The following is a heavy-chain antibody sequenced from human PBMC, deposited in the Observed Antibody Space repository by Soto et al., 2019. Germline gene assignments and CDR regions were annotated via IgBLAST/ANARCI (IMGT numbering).Heavy chain of an antibody. CDR3: ATYTAFAKYYFDY. J-gene: IGHJ4*02. V-gene: IGHV4-30-2*01. CDR2: IYPSGTI. CDR1: GVSITTNGYS. D-gene: IGHD3-16*01. Sequence: SSETMSLTCAVSGVSITTNGYSWSWIRQPPGKGLEWIGYIYPSGTIFYNPSLNSRVTTSADTSNNQFSLKLTSVTAAATAVYFCATYTAFAKYYFDYWGPGTLVTVSS.